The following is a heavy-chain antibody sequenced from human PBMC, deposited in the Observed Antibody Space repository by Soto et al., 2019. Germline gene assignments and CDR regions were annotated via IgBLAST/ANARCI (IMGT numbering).Heavy chain of an antibody. Sequence: QVQLQESGPGLVEPSQTLSLTCTVSGGSISSGGYYWSWIRQHPGKGLEWIGYIYYSGSTYYNPSLKSRVTISVDTSTNQFSLKLSSVTAADTAVYYCARESGYDNYYYYGMDVWGQGTTVTVSS. J-gene: IGHJ6*02. CDR3: ARESGYDNYYYYGMDV. CDR2: IYYSGST. D-gene: IGHD5-12*01. V-gene: IGHV4-31*03. CDR1: GGSISSGGYY.